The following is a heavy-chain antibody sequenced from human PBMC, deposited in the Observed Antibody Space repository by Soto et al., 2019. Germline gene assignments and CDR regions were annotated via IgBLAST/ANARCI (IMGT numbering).Heavy chain of an antibody. D-gene: IGHD3-22*01. V-gene: IGHV4-39*01. CDR3: ARPGPVYYYDSPAYFQH. CDR1: GGSISSSSYY. J-gene: IGHJ1*01. CDR2: TYYSGST. Sequence: SETLSLTCTVSGGSISSSSYYWGWIRQPPGKGLEWIGSTYYSGSTYYNPSLKSRVTISVDTSKNQFSLKLSSVTAADTAVYYCARPGPVYYYDSPAYFQHWGQGTLVTVSS.